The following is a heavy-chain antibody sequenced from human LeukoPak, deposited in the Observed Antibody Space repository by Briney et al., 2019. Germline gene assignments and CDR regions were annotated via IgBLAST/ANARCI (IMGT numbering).Heavy chain of an antibody. J-gene: IGHJ4*02. Sequence: PGRSLRLSCAASGFTFSSYAMHWVRQAPGKGLEWVAVISYDGSNKYYADSVKGRFTISRDNSDTVYLQMISLRPEDTAMYYCVKSSGYSTYDHGDYWGQGTLVTVSS. V-gene: IGHV3-30-3*01. CDR2: ISYDGSNK. CDR3: VKSSGYSTYDHGDY. D-gene: IGHD5-18*01. CDR1: GFTFSSYA.